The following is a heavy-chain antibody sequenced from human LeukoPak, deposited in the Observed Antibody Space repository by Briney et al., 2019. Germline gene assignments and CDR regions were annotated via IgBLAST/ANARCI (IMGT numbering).Heavy chain of an antibody. V-gene: IGHV4-59*01. CDR2: TYYTGNT. CDR3: ASGSVVTALDQ. D-gene: IGHD2-21*02. CDR1: GGSITTYY. J-gene: IGHJ4*02. Sequence: SETLSLTCAVSGGSITTYYWTWIRQPPGQALEWIGYTYYTGNTKYNPSLESRVTMSIDTSKNEFSLKIYSVNAADTAVYFCASGSVVTALDQWGQGTLVTVS.